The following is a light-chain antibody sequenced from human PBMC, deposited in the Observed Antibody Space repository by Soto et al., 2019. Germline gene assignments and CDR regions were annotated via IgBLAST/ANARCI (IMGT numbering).Light chain of an antibody. CDR3: KQSYKAVT. J-gene: IGKJ5*01. Sequence: VQMAQPPSSLSASVGDRISITCQTRQSVRRYLNWYQEKLRKARRLLIYAASHLKTRVSLRFRGTGPATHFTLANSSLQPEYFATYYCKQSYKAVTFGQGTRLEIK. V-gene: IGKV1-39*01. CDR1: QSVRRY. CDR2: AAS.